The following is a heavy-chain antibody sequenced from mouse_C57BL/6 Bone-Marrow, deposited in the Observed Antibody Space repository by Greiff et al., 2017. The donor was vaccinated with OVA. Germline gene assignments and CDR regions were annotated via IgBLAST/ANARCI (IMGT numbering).Heavy chain of an antibody. J-gene: IGHJ2*01. V-gene: IGHV5-12*01. CDR2: ISNGGGST. CDR3: AREGYGSGDY. Sequence: EVQGVESGGGLVQPGGSLKLSCAASGFTFSDYYMYWVRQTPEKRLEWVAYISNGGGSTYYPDTVKGRFTISRDNAKNTLYLQMSRLKSEDTAMYYCAREGYGSGDYWGQGTTLTVSS. CDR1: GFTFSDYY. D-gene: IGHD1-1*01.